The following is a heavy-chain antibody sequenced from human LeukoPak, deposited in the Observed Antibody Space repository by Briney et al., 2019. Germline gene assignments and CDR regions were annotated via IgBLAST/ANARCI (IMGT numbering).Heavy chain of an antibody. CDR1: GYTFFSYG. V-gene: IGHV1-18*01. Sequence: ASVKVSCKASGYTFFSYGFSWVRQAPGQGLEWMGWISAYNGNTNYAQKLQGRVTMTTDTSTSTAYMELRSLRSDDTAVYYCARDSITMVRGVIILTNWFDPWGQGTLVTVSS. J-gene: IGHJ5*02. CDR2: ISAYNGNT. CDR3: ARDSITMVRGVIILTNWFDP. D-gene: IGHD3-10*01.